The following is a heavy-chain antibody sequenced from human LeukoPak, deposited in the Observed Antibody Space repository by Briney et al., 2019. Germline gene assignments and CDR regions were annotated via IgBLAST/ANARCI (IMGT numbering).Heavy chain of an antibody. CDR1: GYTFTGYY. CDR3: AIRKLELRVDSDY. V-gene: IGHV1-2*02. D-gene: IGHD1-7*01. Sequence: GASVKVSCKASGYTFTGYYMHWVRQAPGQGLEWMGWINPNSGGTNYAQKFQGRVTMTRDTSISTAYMELSSLRSEDTAVYYCAIRKLELRVDSDYWGQGTLVTVSS. CDR2: INPNSGGT. J-gene: IGHJ4*02.